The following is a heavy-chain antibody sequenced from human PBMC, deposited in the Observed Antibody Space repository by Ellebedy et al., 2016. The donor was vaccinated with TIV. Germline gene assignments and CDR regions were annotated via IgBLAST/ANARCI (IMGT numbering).Heavy chain of an antibody. CDR1: GVSISSNNR. Sequence: SETLSLTCAVSGVSISSNNRWTWVRQPPGKGLEWIGDIFHSGITNYNPSLKSRVTISLGDSKNQFSLNLNSVTAAYTAVYYCARDLNGWGQGILVTASS. CDR3: ARDLNG. V-gene: IGHV4-4*02. CDR2: IFHSGIT. J-gene: IGHJ4*02. D-gene: IGHD1-1*01.